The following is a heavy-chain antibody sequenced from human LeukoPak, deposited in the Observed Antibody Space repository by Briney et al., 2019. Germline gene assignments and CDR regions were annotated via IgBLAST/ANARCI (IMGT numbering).Heavy chain of an antibody. Sequence: NPSETLSLTCTVSGGSISSSSYYWGWIRQPPGKGLEWIGSIYYSGSTYYNPSLKSRVTISVDTSKNQFSLKLSSVTAADTAVYYCARAGITGRRHFDYWGQGTLVTVSS. CDR2: IYYSGST. D-gene: IGHD1-20*01. J-gene: IGHJ4*02. CDR3: ARAGITGRRHFDY. CDR1: GGSISSSSYY. V-gene: IGHV4-39*01.